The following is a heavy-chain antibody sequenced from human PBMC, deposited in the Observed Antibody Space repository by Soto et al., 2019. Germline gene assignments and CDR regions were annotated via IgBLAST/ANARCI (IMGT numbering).Heavy chain of an antibody. CDR1: RYSFTSYW. V-gene: IGHV5-51*01. J-gene: IGHJ5*02. Sequence: GASLKISCNGSRYSFTSYWIGWVLHMPGTGLEWMGIMYAGDSDTRYSPSFQGQVTISADKSISTAYLQWSSLKASDTAMYYCARQGGRWFDPWGQGTLVTVSS. CDR3: ARQGGRWFDP. CDR2: MYAGDSDT.